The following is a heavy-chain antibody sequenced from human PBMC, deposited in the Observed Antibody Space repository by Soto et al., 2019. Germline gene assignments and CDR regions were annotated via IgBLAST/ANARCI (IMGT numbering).Heavy chain of an antibody. V-gene: IGHV1-3*01. CDR3: VRGRHITIFGAVVLPFDY. Sequence: ASVKVSCKASGYTFTSYAMHWVRQAPGQRLEWMGWINAGNGNTKYSQKFQDRVTMTRDTSISTVYMEVRRLTSDDTAIYYCVRGRHITIFGAVVLPFDYWGQGTLVTVSS. D-gene: IGHD3-3*01. CDR1: GYTFTSYA. CDR2: INAGNGNT. J-gene: IGHJ4*02.